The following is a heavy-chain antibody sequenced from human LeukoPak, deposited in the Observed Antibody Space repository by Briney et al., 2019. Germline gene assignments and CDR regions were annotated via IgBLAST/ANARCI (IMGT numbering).Heavy chain of an antibody. D-gene: IGHD3-10*01. J-gene: IGHJ3*02. V-gene: IGHV5-51*01. Sequence: GESLKISCKGSGYSFTSYWIGWVRPMPGKGLEWMGIIYPGDSDIRYSPSFHGQVTISADKSISTAYLQWSSLKAADTAMYYCARQLWFGESDDAFDIWGQGTMVTVSS. CDR2: IYPGDSDI. CDR3: ARQLWFGESDDAFDI. CDR1: GYSFTSYW.